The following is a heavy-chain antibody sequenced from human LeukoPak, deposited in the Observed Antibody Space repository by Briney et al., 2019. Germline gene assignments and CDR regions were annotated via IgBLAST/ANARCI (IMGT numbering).Heavy chain of an antibody. D-gene: IGHD3-22*01. Sequence: SETLSLTCAVSGYSISSGYYWGWIRQPAGKGLEWIGRIYASGSTNYNPSLKSRVTMSVDTSENHFSLRMTSVTAADTAIYYCARDYYDSSGHYPFHYWGQGTLVTVSS. CDR3: ARDYYDSSGHYPFHY. CDR1: GYSISSGYY. CDR2: IYASGST. V-gene: IGHV4-38-2*02. J-gene: IGHJ4*02.